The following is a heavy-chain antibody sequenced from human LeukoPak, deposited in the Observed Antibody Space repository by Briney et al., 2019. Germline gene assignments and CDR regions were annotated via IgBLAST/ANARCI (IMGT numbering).Heavy chain of an antibody. Sequence: SVKVSCKASGGTFSSYAISWVRQAPGQGLEWMGGIIPIFGTANYAQKFQGRVTITADESTSTAYMELSSLRSEDTAVYYCARGEAVAGHFNWFDPWGQGTLVTVSS. CDR3: ARGEAVAGHFNWFDP. V-gene: IGHV1-69*13. J-gene: IGHJ5*02. D-gene: IGHD6-19*01. CDR2: IIPIFGTA. CDR1: GGTFSSYA.